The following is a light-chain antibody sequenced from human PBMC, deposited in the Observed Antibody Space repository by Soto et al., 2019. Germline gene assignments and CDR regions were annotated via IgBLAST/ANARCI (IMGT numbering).Light chain of an antibody. V-gene: IGLV2-14*01. J-gene: IGLJ1*01. CDR2: GVS. CDR3: SSYTSSSTIYV. Sequence: QSALTQPASVSGSPGQSITMSCTGTSSDVGGYNYVSWYQQHPGKAPKLMIYGVSNRPSGVANRFSGSKSGNTASLTISGLQAEDEADYYCSSYTSSSTIYVFGAGTKVTVL. CDR1: SSDVGGYNY.